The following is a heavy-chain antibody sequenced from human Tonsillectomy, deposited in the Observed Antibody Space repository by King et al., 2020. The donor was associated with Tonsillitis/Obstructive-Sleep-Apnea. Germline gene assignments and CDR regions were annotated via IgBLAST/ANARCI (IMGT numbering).Heavy chain of an antibody. J-gene: IGHJ4*02. Sequence: QLQESGPGLVKPSGTLSLTCAVSGGSISSDNWWSWVRQPRGKGLEWIGEIHPSGSTNYKPSLRSRVTMSMDKSKNQFSLKLNSVSAADTAVYYCAKDGRDTIFGVVAIWGQGTLVTVSS. D-gene: IGHD3-3*01. V-gene: IGHV4-4*02. CDR2: IHPSGST. CDR3: AKDGRDTIFGVVAI. CDR1: GGSISSDNW.